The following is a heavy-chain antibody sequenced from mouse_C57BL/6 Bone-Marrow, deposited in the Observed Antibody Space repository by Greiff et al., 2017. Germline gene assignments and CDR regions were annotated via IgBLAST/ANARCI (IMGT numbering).Heavy chain of an antibody. V-gene: IGHV1-50*01. CDR2: IDPSDSYT. CDR1: GYTFTSYW. D-gene: IGHD2-3*01. CDR3: ARLDGYHWYFDV. Sequence: QVHVKQPGAELVKPGASVKLSCKASGYTFTSYWMQWVKQRPGQGLEWIGEIDPSDSYTNYNQKFKGKATLTVDTSSSTAYMQLSSLTSEDSAVYYCARLDGYHWYFDVWGTGTTVTGSS. J-gene: IGHJ1*03.